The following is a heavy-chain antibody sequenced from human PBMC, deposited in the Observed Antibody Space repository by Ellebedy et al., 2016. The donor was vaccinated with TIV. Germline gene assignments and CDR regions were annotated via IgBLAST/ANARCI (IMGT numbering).Heavy chain of an antibody. V-gene: IGHV4-59*01. Sequence: MPGGSLRLSCTVSGGSMSSFYWSWIRQPPGTGLEWIGYIYYESTNYNPSLKSRLTISVDTSKNQFSLKLSSVTAADTAVYYCARAVVSNYSGSHYVDYWGQGTLVTVSS. CDR2: IYYEST. CDR1: GGSMSSFY. J-gene: IGHJ4*02. D-gene: IGHD1-26*01. CDR3: ARAVVSNYSGSHYVDY.